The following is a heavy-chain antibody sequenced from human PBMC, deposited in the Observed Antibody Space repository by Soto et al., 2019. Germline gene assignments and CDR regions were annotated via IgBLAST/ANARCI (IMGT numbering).Heavy chain of an antibody. CDR2: MNPNSGNT. Sequence: ASVKVSCKASGYTFTSYDINWGRQATGQGLEWMGWMNPNSGNTGYAQKFQGRVTMTRNTSISTAYMELSSLRSEDTAVYYCARVQYYDFWSGLDYWGQGTLVTVSS. CDR1: GYTFTSYD. CDR3: ARVQYYDFWSGLDY. V-gene: IGHV1-8*01. D-gene: IGHD3-3*01. J-gene: IGHJ4*02.